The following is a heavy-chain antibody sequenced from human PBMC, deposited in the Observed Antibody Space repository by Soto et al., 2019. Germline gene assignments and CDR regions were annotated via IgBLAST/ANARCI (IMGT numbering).Heavy chain of an antibody. D-gene: IGHD3-10*01. J-gene: IGHJ4*02. CDR2: ISYDEIDK. CDR1: GFTFSNYT. Sequence: GGSLRLSFAASGFTFSNYTMHWVRQAPGKGLEWVALISYDEIDKYFADAVKGRFTISRDNSKNTLYLQMDSLRAEDTAVYYCAGRSGSSDYWGRGTLVTVS. CDR3: AGRSGSSDY. V-gene: IGHV3-30*04.